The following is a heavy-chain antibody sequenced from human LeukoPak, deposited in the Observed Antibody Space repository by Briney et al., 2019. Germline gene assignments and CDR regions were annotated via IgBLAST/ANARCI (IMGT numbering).Heavy chain of an antibody. D-gene: IGHD6-13*01. J-gene: IGHJ4*02. V-gene: IGHV4-34*01. CDR2: INHSGST. CDR1: GGSFSGYY. CDR3: ARGSPYSSSWYFDY. Sequence: PSETLSLTCAVYGGSFSGYYWSWIRQPPGKGLEWIGEINHSGSTNYNPSLKSRVTISVDTSKNQFSLKLSSVTAADTAVYYCARGSPYSSSWYFDYWGQGTLVTVSS.